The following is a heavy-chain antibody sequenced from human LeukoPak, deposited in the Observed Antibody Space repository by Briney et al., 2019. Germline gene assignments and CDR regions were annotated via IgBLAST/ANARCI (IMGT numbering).Heavy chain of an antibody. CDR1: GFTFSSYA. CDR3: ARDYSIVY. J-gene: IGHJ4*02. V-gene: IGHV3-30*04. CDR2: ISYDGSNK. D-gene: IGHD4-11*01. Sequence: GKSLRLSCAASGFTFSSYAMHWVRQAPGKGLEWVAVISYDGSNKYYADSVKGRFTISRDNSKNTLYLQMNSLRAEDTAVYYCARDYSIVYWGQGTLATVSS.